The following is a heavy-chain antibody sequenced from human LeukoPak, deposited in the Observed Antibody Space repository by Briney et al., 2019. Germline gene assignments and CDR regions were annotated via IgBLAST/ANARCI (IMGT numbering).Heavy chain of an antibody. J-gene: IGHJ4*02. Sequence: PGRSLRLSCAASGFTFSSYGMHWVRQVPGKGLEWVAVVWYDGSKKYSADSVKGRITISRDDSKNTLYLQMNSLRAEDTAVYYCARGVGYYDSSGTIDYWGQGTLVTVSS. D-gene: IGHD3-22*01. CDR3: ARGVGYYDSSGTIDY. CDR2: VWYDGSKK. V-gene: IGHV3-33*01. CDR1: GFTFSSYG.